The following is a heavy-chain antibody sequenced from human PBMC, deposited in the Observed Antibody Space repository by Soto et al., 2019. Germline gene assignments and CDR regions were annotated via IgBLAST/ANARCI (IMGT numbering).Heavy chain of an antibody. Sequence: QVQLVQSGAEAKKPGASAKVSCKASGYTFTRYAMHWVRQAPGQRLEWMGRINAGNGDTKYSQKFQGRVTLTTGTSASTAYQELSSLGAEDTAVYCCASVLGSGWYCGFGYRGQGNLVNV. CDR3: ASVLGSGWYCGFGY. CDR1: GYTFTRYA. D-gene: IGHD6-13*01. CDR2: INAGNGDT. V-gene: IGHV1-3*01. J-gene: IGHJ4*01.